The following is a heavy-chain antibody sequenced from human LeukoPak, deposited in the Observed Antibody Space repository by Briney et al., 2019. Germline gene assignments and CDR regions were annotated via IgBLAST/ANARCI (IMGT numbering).Heavy chain of an antibody. CDR3: AKFLSGSSWSLLGYYYYYGMDV. CDR2: ISGSGGST. J-gene: IGHJ6*02. D-gene: IGHD6-13*01. CDR1: GFTFSSYA. Sequence: GGSLRLSCAASGFTFSSYAMSWVRQAPGKGLEWVSVISGSGGSTYYADSVKGRFTISRDNSKNMLYVQMNSLRVEDTAVYYCAKFLSGSSWSLLGYYYYYGMDVWGQGTTVTVSS. V-gene: IGHV3-23*01.